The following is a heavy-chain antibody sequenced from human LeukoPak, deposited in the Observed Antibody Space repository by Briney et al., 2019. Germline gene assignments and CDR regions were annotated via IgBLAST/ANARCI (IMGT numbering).Heavy chain of an antibody. J-gene: IGHJ6*02. D-gene: IGHD2/OR15-2a*01. CDR3: ARTYFYYYGMDV. CDR1: GFTVTNNY. V-gene: IGHV3-66*01. Sequence: GGSLRLSCVVSGFTVTNNYMSWVRQAPGKGLEWVSVFYGANNTYYADSEKGRFTISRDNSKNTLYLQMNSLRAEDTAVYYCARTYFYYYGMDVWGQGTAVTVSS. CDR2: FYGANNT.